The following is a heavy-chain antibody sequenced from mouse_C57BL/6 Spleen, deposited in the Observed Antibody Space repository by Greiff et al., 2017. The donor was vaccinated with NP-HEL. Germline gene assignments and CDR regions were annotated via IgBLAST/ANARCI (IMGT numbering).Heavy chain of an antibody. V-gene: IGHV1-15*01. J-gene: IGHJ3*01. CDR2: IDPETGGT. D-gene: IGHD1-1*01. Sequence: VQLQQSGAELVRPGASVTLSCKASGYTFTDYEMHWVKQTPVHGLEWIGAIDPETGGTAYNQKFKGKAILTADKSSSTAYMELRSLTSEDSAVYYCKRGIYYYGRSYLSWFAYWGQGTLVTVSA. CDR1: GYTFTDYE. CDR3: KRGIYYYGRSYLSWFAY.